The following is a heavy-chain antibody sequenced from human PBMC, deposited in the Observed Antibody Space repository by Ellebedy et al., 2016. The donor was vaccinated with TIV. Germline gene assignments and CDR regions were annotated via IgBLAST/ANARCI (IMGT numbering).Heavy chain of an antibody. CDR1: GDSMGTYW. Sequence: MPGGSLRLSCTVSGDSMGTYWWTWIRQSPGKGLEWMGIVHSNGVAYYNPSLKSRVTLSVDTSKNQFSLMVTSVTATDTAMYYCARIPVTTISQGGRFDPWGQGTLVSVSS. V-gene: IGHV4-59*08. D-gene: IGHD2-21*02. J-gene: IGHJ5*02. CDR3: ARIPVTTISQGGRFDP. CDR2: VHSNGVA.